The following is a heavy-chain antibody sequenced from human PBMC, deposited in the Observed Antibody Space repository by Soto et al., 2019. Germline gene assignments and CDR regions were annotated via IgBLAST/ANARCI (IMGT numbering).Heavy chain of an antibody. D-gene: IGHD6-19*01. CDR1: GFTFSSYG. V-gene: IGHV3-30*18. CDR3: AKDGRRIAVAGARLDY. J-gene: IGHJ4*02. Sequence: QVQLVESGGGVVQPGRSLRLSCAASGFTFSSYGMHWVRQAPGKGLEWVAVISYDGSNKYYADSVKGRFTISRDNSKNTLYLQMNSLRADDTGVYYCAKDGRRIAVAGARLDYWGQGTLVTVSS. CDR2: ISYDGSNK.